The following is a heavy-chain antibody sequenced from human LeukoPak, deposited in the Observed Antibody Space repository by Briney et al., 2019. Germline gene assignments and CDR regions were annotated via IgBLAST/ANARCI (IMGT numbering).Heavy chain of an antibody. CDR2: IGTTGDT. Sequence: PGGSLRLSCAASGFTFTTYDMHWVRHATGKGLEWVSAIGTTGDTYYPGSVKGRFTISRENAKNSLYLQMNSLRAGDTAVYYCARDSGGGHMDVWGKGTTVTISS. V-gene: IGHV3-13*01. J-gene: IGHJ6*03. CDR1: GFTFTTYD. D-gene: IGHD2-15*01. CDR3: ARDSGGGHMDV.